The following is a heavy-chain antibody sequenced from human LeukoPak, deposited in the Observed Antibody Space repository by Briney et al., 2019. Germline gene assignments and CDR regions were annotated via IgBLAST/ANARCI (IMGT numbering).Heavy chain of an antibody. CDR2: IYSGGNT. V-gene: IGHV3-53*01. D-gene: IGHD6-19*01. CDR3: ASPSSGQSFDI. J-gene: IGHJ3*02. CDR1: GFTFSSAA. Sequence: GGSLRLSCAASGFTFSSAAMTWVRQAPGKGLDWVSIIYSGGNTYYADSVKGRFTISRDNSKNTLYLQMNSLRAEDTAVYYCASPSSGQSFDIWGHGTMVTVSS.